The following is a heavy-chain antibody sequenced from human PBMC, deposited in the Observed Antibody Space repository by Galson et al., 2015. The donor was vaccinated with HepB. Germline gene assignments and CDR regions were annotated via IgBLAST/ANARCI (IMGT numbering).Heavy chain of an antibody. J-gene: IGHJ2*01. D-gene: IGHD4-23*01. Sequence: SLRLSCAASGFTFSSYSMNWVRQAPGKGLEWVSSISSSSSYIYYADSVKGRFTISRDNAKNSLYLQMNSLRAEDTAVYYCARARDYGGLYWYFDLWGRGTLVTVSS. V-gene: IGHV3-21*01. CDR3: ARARDYGGLYWYFDL. CDR1: GFTFSSYS. CDR2: ISSSSSYI.